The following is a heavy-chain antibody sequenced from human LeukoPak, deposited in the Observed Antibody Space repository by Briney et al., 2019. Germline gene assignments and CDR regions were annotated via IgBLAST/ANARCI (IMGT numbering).Heavy chain of an antibody. CDR3: ARGYSSGWYYFDY. J-gene: IGHJ4*02. V-gene: IGHV3-30*04. Sequence: GGSLRLSCAASGVTFSSYAMHWVRQAPGKGLEWVAVISYDGSNKYYADSVNGRFTISRDNSKNTLYLQMNSLRAEDTAVYYCARGYSSGWYYFDYWGQGTLVTVSS. D-gene: IGHD6-19*01. CDR2: ISYDGSNK. CDR1: GVTFSSYA.